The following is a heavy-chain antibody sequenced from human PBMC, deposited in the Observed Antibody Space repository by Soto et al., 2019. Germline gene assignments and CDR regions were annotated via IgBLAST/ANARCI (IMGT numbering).Heavy chain of an antibody. J-gene: IGHJ4*01. CDR1: GFTFSGYA. V-gene: IGHV3-23*01. CDR3: AFKGTFNSHY. D-gene: IGHD1-20*01. CDR2: ISTSGDRP. Sequence: GGSLRLSCAGSGFTFSGYAMTWVRQAPGKGLEWVSVISTSGDRPDYADSVKGRFTISRDNSKNMLYLQMNSLRVEDTAIYYCAFKGTFNSHYWGHGTPVTVSS.